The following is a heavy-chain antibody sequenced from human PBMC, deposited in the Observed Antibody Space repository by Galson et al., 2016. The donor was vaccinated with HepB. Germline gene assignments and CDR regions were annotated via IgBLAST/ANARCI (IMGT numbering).Heavy chain of an antibody. CDR1: GFTFSNHW. V-gene: IGHV3-7*03. Sequence: SLRLSCAASGFTFSNHWMTWARQAPGKGLEWVANIKQDGGEKYYVDPVKGRFTISRDNAKNSLYLQMNSLRAEDTAVYYCARDLLNLAAPDYWGQGTLVTVSS. CDR2: IKQDGGEK. J-gene: IGHJ4*02. CDR3: ARDLLNLAAPDY. D-gene: IGHD6-13*01.